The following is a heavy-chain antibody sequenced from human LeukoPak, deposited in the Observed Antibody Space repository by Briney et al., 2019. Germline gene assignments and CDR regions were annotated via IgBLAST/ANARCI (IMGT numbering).Heavy chain of an antibody. J-gene: IGHJ5*02. V-gene: IGHV4-39*01. D-gene: IGHD3-16*02. CDR3: AAKSYDYVWGSYRENNWFDP. CDR1: GGSISSSSYY. Sequence: SETLSLTCTVSGGSISSSSYYWGWIRQPPGKGLEWIGSIYYSGSTYYNPSLKSRATISVDTSKNQFSLKLSSVTAADTAVYYCAAKSYDYVWGSYRENNWFDPWGQGTLVTVSS. CDR2: IYYSGST.